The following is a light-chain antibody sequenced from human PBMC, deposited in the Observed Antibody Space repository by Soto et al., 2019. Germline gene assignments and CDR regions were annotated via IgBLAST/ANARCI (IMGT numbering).Light chain of an antibody. Sequence: QSVLTQSPSVSAAPGQRVTISCFGSGSNIGNNFVSWYQQLPGTAPRLLIFDNNNRPSGIPDRCSGSKSGTSATLGITGLQTGDKADYYCGTWDNRRSAYVFGTGTKVTVL. CDR2: DNN. CDR1: GSNIGNNF. CDR3: GTWDNRRSAYV. V-gene: IGLV1-51*01. J-gene: IGLJ1*01.